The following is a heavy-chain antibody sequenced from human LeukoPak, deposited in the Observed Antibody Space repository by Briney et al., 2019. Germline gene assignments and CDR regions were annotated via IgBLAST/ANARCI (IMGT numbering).Heavy chain of an antibody. J-gene: IGHJ1*01. CDR3: AQNSPKPAGTFFQH. CDR2: LSGGGGSA. V-gene: IGHV3-23*01. D-gene: IGHD2-15*01. Sequence: GGSLRLSCADSGFTSSAYAMCSVRPTPGEGLGWGSPLSGGGGSAYYADSVKGRCTISRDNSKTTRYLQMNSLRAEDTAVYYCAQNSPKPAGTFFQHCGQGTLVTVSS. CDR1: GFTSSAYA.